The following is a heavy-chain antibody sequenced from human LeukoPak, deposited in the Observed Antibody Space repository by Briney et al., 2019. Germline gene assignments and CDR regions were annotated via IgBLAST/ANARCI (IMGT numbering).Heavy chain of an antibody. J-gene: IGHJ6*02. D-gene: IGHD3-10*01. V-gene: IGHV4-59*08. CDR3: ARQPNSGFYYAMDV. CDR1: GGSISSYY. CDR2: IFYSGST. Sequence: PSETLSLTCTVSGGSISSYYWSWIRQPPGKGLEWIGWIFYSGSTNYNPSLTSRVTISVDTSKNQFSLKLSSVTAADTAVYYCARQPNSGFYYAMDVWGQGTTVTVFS.